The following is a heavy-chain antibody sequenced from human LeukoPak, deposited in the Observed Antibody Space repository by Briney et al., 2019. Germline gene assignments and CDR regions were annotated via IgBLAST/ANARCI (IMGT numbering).Heavy chain of an antibody. Sequence: PSETLSLTCAVYGGSFSGYYWSWIRRPPGKGLEWIGEINHSGSTNYNPSLKSRVTISVDTSKNQFSLKLSSVTAADTAVYYCARAVMSGVATTYFDYWGQGTLVTVSS. CDR1: GGSFSGYY. CDR3: ARAVMSGVATTYFDY. D-gene: IGHD5-12*01. V-gene: IGHV4-34*01. J-gene: IGHJ4*02. CDR2: INHSGST.